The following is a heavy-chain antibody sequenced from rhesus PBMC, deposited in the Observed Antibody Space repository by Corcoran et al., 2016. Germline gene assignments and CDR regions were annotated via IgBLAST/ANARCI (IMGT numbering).Heavy chain of an antibody. V-gene: IGHV4-73*01. CDR2: IDGNSARN. J-gene: IGHJ5-1*01. CDR1: GGSISGYY. D-gene: IGHD4-23*01. Sequence: QVNLQQWGEGLVKPSETLSLTCAVYGGSISGYYWSWIRQPPGKGLEWIGNIDGNSARNNYNPYLKTRVTISKGTSKNQFSLKLSSVTAADAAVYYCAMGAVTTGNLFDVWGPGVLVTVSS. CDR3: AMGAVTTGNLFDV.